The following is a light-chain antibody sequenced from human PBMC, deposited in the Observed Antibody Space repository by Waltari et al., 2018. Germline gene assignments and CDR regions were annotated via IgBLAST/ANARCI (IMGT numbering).Light chain of an antibody. CDR3: CSYTGSSSPYV. CDR2: EVS. V-gene: IGLV2-14*01. Sequence: QSALTQPASVSGSPGQSITISCTGTSRDVGGYNYVSWYQQHPGNAPKLLIYEVSNRPSGVSNRFSGSKSGNTASLTISGLQAEDEADYYCCSYTGSSSPYVFGAGTKVTVL. CDR1: SRDVGGYNY. J-gene: IGLJ1*01.